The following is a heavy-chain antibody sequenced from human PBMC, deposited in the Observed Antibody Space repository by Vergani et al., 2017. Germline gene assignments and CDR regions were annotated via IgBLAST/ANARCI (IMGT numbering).Heavy chain of an antibody. J-gene: IGHJ4*02. D-gene: IGHD3-10*01. CDR1: GFTVSSNY. Sequence: EVQLVESGGGLVQPGGSLRLSCAASGFTVSSNYMSWVRQAPGKGLEWVSVIGTAGDTYYPGSVKGRFTISRENAKNSLYLQMNSLRAGDTAVYYCARVDYGSGSYDYWGQGTLVTVSS. CDR2: IGTAGDT. CDR3: ARVDYGSGSYDY. V-gene: IGHV3-13*01.